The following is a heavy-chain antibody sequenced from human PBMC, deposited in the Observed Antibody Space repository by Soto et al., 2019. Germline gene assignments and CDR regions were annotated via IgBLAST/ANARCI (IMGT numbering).Heavy chain of an antibody. V-gene: IGHV1-18*04. Sequence: ASVKVSCKASDYTFTSYAINWVRQAPGQGLEWMGWISTYNGNTNYVQKFQGRVTMTTDTSTSTAYMELRSLRAEDTAVYYCARDSGYGSGASVNHYLDYWGHGTLVTVSS. D-gene: IGHD3-10*01. CDR1: DYTFTSYA. CDR3: ARDSGYGSGASVNHYLDY. CDR2: ISTYNGNT. J-gene: IGHJ4*01.